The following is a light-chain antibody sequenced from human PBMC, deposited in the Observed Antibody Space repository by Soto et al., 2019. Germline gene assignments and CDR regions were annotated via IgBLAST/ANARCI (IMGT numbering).Light chain of an antibody. Sequence: QSALTQPASVSGSPGQSITISCTGTSSDVGAYNYVSWYQHHPGKAPKLMIYDVTNRPSGVSNRFSGSKSGNTASLTISGLQVEDEADYHCSSYTSIGTVVFGGGTKVTVL. V-gene: IGLV2-14*03. CDR1: SSDVGAYNY. CDR3: SSYTSIGTVV. J-gene: IGLJ2*01. CDR2: DVT.